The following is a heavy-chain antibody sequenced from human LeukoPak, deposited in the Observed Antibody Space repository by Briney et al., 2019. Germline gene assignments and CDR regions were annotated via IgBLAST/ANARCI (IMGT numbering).Heavy chain of an antibody. CDR2: IYYSGST. D-gene: IGHD6-13*01. V-gene: IGHV4-59*01. CDR1: GGSISSYY. J-gene: IGHJ5*02. Sequence: ETLSLTCTVSGGSISSYYWSWIRQPPGKGLEWIGYIYYSGSTNYNPSLKSRVTISVDTSKNQFSLKLSSVTAADTAVYYCARYSSSWYGNWFDPWGQGTLVTVSS. CDR3: ARYSSSWYGNWFDP.